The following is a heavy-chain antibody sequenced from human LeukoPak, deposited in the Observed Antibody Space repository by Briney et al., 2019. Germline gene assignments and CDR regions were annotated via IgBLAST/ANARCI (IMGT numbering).Heavy chain of an antibody. CDR1: GFTFDDYG. V-gene: IGHV3-20*04. Sequence: PGGSLRLSCAASGFTFDDYGVSWVRQAPGKGLEWVSGIKWNGGSTGYADSVKGRFTISRDNAKNSLYLQMNSLRAEDTALYYCARERSYDFWSGAFDYWGQGTLVTVSS. J-gene: IGHJ4*02. CDR3: ARERSYDFWSGAFDY. CDR2: IKWNGGST. D-gene: IGHD3-3*01.